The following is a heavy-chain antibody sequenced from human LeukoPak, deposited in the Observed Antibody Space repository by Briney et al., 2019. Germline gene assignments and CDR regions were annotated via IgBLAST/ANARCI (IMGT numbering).Heavy chain of an antibody. CDR1: GGSISSYY. CDR2: IYTSDNT. J-gene: IGHJ6*03. D-gene: IGHD1-26*01. Sequence: PSETLSLTCTVSGGSISSYYWTWIRQPAGKGLEWVGRIYTSDNTNYNPSLESRVTMSVDTSKNQLSLKVSSVTAADTAVYYCARGIFRRGTYFNYYYMDVWGKGTTVTISS. V-gene: IGHV4-4*07. CDR3: ARGIFRRGTYFNYYYMDV.